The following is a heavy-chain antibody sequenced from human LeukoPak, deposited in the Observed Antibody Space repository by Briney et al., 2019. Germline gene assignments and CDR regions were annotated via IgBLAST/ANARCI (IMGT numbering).Heavy chain of an antibody. CDR3: ARAETAYDSSGYYNH. J-gene: IGHJ5*02. D-gene: IGHD3-22*01. CDR2: TYYRSKWYN. Sequence: SQTLSLTCAISGDSVSSNSAAWNWIRQSPSRGLEWLGRTYYRSKWYNDYAVSVESRITINPDTSKNQFSLQLNSVTPEDTAMYFCARAETAYDSSGYYNHWGQGTLVTVSS. V-gene: IGHV6-1*01. CDR1: GDSVSSNSAA.